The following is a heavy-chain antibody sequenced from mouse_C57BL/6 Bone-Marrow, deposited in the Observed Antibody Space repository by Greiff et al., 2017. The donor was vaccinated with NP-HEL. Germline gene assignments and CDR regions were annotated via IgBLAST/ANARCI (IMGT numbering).Heavy chain of an antibody. Sequence: EVMLVESGGGLVKPGGSLKLSCAASGFTFSSYAMSWVRQTPEKRLEWVATISDGGSYTYYPDNVKGRFTISRDNAKNNLYLQMSHLKSEDTAMYYCARDHGPVVANYYAMDYWGQGTSVTVSS. CDR1: GFTFSSYA. CDR2: ISDGGSYT. D-gene: IGHD1-1*01. J-gene: IGHJ4*01. V-gene: IGHV5-4*01. CDR3: ARDHGPVVANYYAMDY.